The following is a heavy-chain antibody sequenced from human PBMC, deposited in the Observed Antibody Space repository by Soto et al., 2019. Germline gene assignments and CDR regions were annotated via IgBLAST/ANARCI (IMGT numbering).Heavy chain of an antibody. J-gene: IGHJ3*02. CDR1: GGSISSYY. Sequence: SETLSLTCTVSGGSISSYYWSWIRQPPGKGLEWIGYIYYSGSTNYNPSLKSRVTISVDKSKNQFSLKLSSVTAADTAVYYCARAKIVATIQGAFDIWGQGTMVTVSS. CDR3: ARAKIVATIQGAFDI. D-gene: IGHD5-12*01. CDR2: IYYSGST. V-gene: IGHV4-59*12.